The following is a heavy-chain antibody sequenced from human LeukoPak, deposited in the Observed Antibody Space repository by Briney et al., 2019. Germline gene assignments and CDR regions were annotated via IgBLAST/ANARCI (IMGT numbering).Heavy chain of an antibody. D-gene: IGHD6-13*01. CDR2: INPNSGGT. CDR1: GYTFIGYY. J-gene: IGHJ4*02. CDR3: ARDGYSGGWYGRGAANFDY. Sequence: GASVKVSCKASGYTFIGYYMHWVRQAPGQGLEWMGWINPNSGGTNYAQKFQGRVTMTRDTSISTAYMELSRLRSDDTAVYYCARDGYSGGWYGRGAANFDYWGQGTLVTVSS. V-gene: IGHV1-2*02.